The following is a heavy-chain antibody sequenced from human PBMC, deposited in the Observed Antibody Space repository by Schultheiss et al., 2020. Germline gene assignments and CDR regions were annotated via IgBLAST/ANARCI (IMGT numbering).Heavy chain of an antibody. Sequence: GGSLRLSCAASGFTFSSYWMHWVRQAPGKGLVWVSRINSDGSSTSYADSVKGRFNISRDNAKNTLYLQMNSLRAEDTAVYYCASGGAYYDILTGYSGEDYYYYYGMDDWGQGTTVTVSS. D-gene: IGHD3-9*01. CDR1: GFTFSSYW. CDR3: ASGGAYYDILTGYSGEDYYYYYGMDD. CDR2: INSDGSST. V-gene: IGHV3-74*01. J-gene: IGHJ6*02.